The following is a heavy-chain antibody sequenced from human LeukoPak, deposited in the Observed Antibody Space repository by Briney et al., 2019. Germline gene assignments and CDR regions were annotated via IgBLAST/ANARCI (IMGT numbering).Heavy chain of an antibody. V-gene: IGHV1-69*04. D-gene: IGHD1-14*01. CDR2: IIPILSIT. CDR3: ARSPDRGAFDI. J-gene: IGHJ3*02. Sequence: SVKVSCKASGATFSNYAISWVRQAPGQGLEWMGRIIPILSITNYAQNFQGRVTITADKSTSTVYMELSSLRSEDTAVYYCARSPDRGAFDIWGQGTMVTVSS. CDR1: GATFSNYA.